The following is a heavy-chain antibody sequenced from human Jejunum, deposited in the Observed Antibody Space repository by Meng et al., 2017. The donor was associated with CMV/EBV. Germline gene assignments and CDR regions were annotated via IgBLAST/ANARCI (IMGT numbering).Heavy chain of an antibody. Sequence: VWLGQTGGEVKKPEASLKVSCKASGYTFTNYGITWVRQAPGQGLEWMGWISAYNGNTNYAQTLQGRVTMTTDTSTSTAYMELRSLRSDDTAVYYCARVEVGITSGDYWGQGTLVTVSS. J-gene: IGHJ4*02. V-gene: IGHV1-18*01. D-gene: IGHD1-26*01. CDR3: ARVEVGITSGDY. CDR2: ISAYNGNT. CDR1: GYTFTNYG.